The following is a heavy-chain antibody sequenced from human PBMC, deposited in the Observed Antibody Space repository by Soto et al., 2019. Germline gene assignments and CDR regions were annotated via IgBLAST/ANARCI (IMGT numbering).Heavy chain of an antibody. D-gene: IGHD6-19*01. V-gene: IGHV3-23*01. Sequence: LRLSCAASGFTFSSYAMSWVRQAPGKGLEWVSAISGSGGSTYYADSVKGRFTISRDNSKNTLYLQMNSLRAEDTAVYYCAKDLLSGPSSGWYYFDYWGKGTLVTVAS. CDR3: AKDLLSGPSSGWYYFDY. CDR2: ISGSGGST. J-gene: IGHJ4*02. CDR1: GFTFSSYA.